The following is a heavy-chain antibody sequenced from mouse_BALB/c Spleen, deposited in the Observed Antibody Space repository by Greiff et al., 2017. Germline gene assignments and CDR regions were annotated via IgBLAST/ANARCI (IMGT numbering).Heavy chain of an antibody. CDR1: GFTFSSYG. V-gene: IGHV5-6*01. D-gene: IGHD1-2*01. Sequence: EVKLVESGGDLVKPGGSLKLSCAASGFTFSSYGMSWVRQTPDKRLEWVATISSGGSYTYYPDSVKGRFTISRDNAKNNLYLQMSSLTSEDTAMYYCARDELLRRAGIAYWGQGTLVTVSA. J-gene: IGHJ3*01. CDR3: ARDELLRRAGIAY. CDR2: ISSGGSYT.